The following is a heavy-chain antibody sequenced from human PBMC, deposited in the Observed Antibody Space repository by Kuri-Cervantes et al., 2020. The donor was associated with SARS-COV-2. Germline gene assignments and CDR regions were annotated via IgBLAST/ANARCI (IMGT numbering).Heavy chain of an antibody. V-gene: IGHV1-46*01. D-gene: IGHD3-10*01. CDR1: GETFTSYY. J-gene: IGHJ6*02. Sequence: ASAQVSCKASGETFTSYYMHWVRQAPGQGLEWMGIINPCGGSTKYAQKFQGRVTMTRDTSTRTVHMELRSLRSEDTAVYYCARGDYVSGVYGEYGMDVWGQGTTVTVSS. CDR2: INPCGGST. CDR3: ARGDYVSGVYGEYGMDV.